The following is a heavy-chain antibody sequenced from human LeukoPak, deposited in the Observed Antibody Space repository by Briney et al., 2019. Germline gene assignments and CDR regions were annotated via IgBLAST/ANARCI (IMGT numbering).Heavy chain of an antibody. D-gene: IGHD1-26*01. Sequence: SETLSLTCAVYGGSFSDYYWSWIRQPPGKGLEWIGVINHSGSTNYNPSLKSRVTISVDTSKNQFSLKLSSVTAADTAVYYGARRLVGATCDYWGQGTLVTVSS. CDR1: GGSFSDYY. J-gene: IGHJ4*02. V-gene: IGHV4-34*01. CDR2: INHSGST. CDR3: ARRLVGATCDY.